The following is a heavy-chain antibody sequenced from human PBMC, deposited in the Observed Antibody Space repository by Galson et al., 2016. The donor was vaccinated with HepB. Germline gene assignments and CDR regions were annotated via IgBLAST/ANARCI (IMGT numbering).Heavy chain of an antibody. CDR1: GGSITTDY. CDR2: ISYSGTS. CDR3: ARATISDWHFGL. J-gene: IGHJ2*01. V-gene: IGHV4-59*01. Sequence: TLSLTCTVSGGSITTDYWTWIRQPPGKGLEWIGYISYSGTSKYNPSLRSRVTISGDTSKNQFSLKLISVTAADTAVYYCARATISDWHFGLWGRGTLVAVSS.